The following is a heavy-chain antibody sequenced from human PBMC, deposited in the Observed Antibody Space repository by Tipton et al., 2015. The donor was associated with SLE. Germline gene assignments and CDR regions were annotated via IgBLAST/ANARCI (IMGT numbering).Heavy chain of an antibody. CDR2: ISHTGRT. Sequence: TLSLTCTVSGGTITSYFWSWFRQPPGKGLEWIGYISHTGRTNYNPSLQSRVTIPLDMSKNQFSLKLSSVTAADTAIYYCARDKLSALAGAAFYYWGQGTLVTVSS. V-gene: IGHV4-59*01. J-gene: IGHJ4*02. CDR1: GGTITSYF. CDR3: ARDKLSALAGAAFYY. D-gene: IGHD6-19*01.